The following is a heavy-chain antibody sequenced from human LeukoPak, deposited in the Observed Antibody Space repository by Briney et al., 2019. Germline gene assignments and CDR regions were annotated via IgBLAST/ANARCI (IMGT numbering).Heavy chain of an antibody. CDR1: GYTFTGYY. V-gene: IGHV1-2*02. Sequence: ASVKVSCKASGYTFTGYYMHWVRQAPGQGLEWMGWINPNSGGTNYPQKFQGRVTMTRDTSISTAYMELSRLRSDDTALYYCARWGCSDNTCYGFDYWGQGTLVTVSS. CDR2: INPNSGGT. J-gene: IGHJ4*02. D-gene: IGHD2-15*01. CDR3: ARWGCSDNTCYGFDY.